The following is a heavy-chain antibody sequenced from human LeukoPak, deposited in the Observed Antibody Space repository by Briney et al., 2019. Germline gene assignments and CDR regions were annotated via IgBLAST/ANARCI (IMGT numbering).Heavy chain of an antibody. CDR1: GGTFSSYA. V-gene: IGHV1-69*05. J-gene: IGHJ4*02. D-gene: IGHD6-6*01. CDR3: AGDNVGSSPYYFDY. Sequence: VASVKVSCKASGGTFSSYAISWVRQAPGQGLEWMGRIIPIFGTANYAQKFQGRVTITTDESTSTAYMELSSLRSEDTAVYYCAGDNVGSSPYYFDYWGQGTLVTVSS. CDR2: IIPIFGTA.